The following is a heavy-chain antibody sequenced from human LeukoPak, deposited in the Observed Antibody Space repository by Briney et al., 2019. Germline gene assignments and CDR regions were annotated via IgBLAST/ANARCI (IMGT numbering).Heavy chain of an antibody. V-gene: IGHV3-30-3*01. D-gene: IGHD2-2*01. J-gene: IGHJ4*02. Sequence: PGRSLRLSCAASGFTFSSYAMHWVRQAPGKGLEWVAVISYDGSNKYYADSVKGRFTISRDNSKNSLYLQMNSLRAEDTAVYYCARDQTYCSSTSCYEAGDYWGQGTLVTVSS. CDR2: ISYDGSNK. CDR1: GFTFSSYA. CDR3: ARDQTYCSSTSCYEAGDY.